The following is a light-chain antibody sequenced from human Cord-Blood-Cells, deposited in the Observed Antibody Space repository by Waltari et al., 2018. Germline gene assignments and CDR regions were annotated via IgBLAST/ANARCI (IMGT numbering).Light chain of an antibody. CDR1: KLGDKY. CDR2: QDS. J-gene: IGLJ1*01. CDR3: QAWDV. Sequence: SYELTQPPSVSVSPGQTARITCSGDKLGDKYACWYQQKPGQSPVLVIYQDSKRPSGIPERFSGSNSGNTATPTISGTQAMDEADYYCQAWDVFGTGTKVTVL. V-gene: IGLV3-1*01.